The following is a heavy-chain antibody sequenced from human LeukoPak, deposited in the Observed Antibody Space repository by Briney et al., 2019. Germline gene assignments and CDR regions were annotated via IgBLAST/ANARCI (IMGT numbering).Heavy chain of an antibody. CDR3: TTEIRWDLPSLDY. Sequence: GGSLRLSCAASGFTLSNAWMSWVRQAPGKGLEWVGRIKSKADGGTTDHAAPVKGRFIVSRDDSKNTLYLQQHSLEIEDTGVYYCTTEIRWDLPSLDYWGQGTLVTVSS. J-gene: IGHJ4*02. CDR2: IKSKADGGTT. CDR1: GFTLSNAW. D-gene: IGHD1-26*01. V-gene: IGHV3-15*01.